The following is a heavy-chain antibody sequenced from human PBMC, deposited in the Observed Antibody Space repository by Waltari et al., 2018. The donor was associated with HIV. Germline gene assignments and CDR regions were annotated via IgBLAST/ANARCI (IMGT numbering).Heavy chain of an antibody. CDR3: ATEEGYGSGSYLDY. CDR1: GFTFSDAW. D-gene: IGHD3-10*01. V-gene: IGHV3-15*01. J-gene: IGHJ4*02. CDR2: SKSKTDGGTT. Sequence: EEYLVESGGDLIKPGGCLRLSCSASGFTFSDAWMTWLRQAPGKGLGWVGRSKSKTDGGTTDYAAAVKGRFTISRDDSKNTLFLQMNSLKTEDTAVYYCATEEGYGSGSYLDYWGQGTLLTVSS.